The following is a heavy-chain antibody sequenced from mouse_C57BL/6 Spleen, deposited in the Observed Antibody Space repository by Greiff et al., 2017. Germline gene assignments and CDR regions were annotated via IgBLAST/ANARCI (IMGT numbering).Heavy chain of an antibody. J-gene: IGHJ4*01. D-gene: IGHD2-1*01. CDR3: ARYGNYQEDY. CDR2: INPGSGGT. CDR1: GYAFTNYL. Sequence: QVQLQQSGAELVRPGTSVQVSCKASGYAFTNYLIEWVKQRPGQGLEWIGVINPGSGGTNYNEKFKGKATLTADKSSSTAYMQLSSLTSEDSAVYFCARYGNYQEDYWGQGTSVTVSS. V-gene: IGHV1-54*01.